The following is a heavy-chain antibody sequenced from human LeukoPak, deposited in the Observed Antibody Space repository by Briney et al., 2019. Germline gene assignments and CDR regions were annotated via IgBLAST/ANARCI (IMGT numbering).Heavy chain of an antibody. Sequence: GGSLRLSCAASGFTFSSYAMHWVRQAPGKGLEWVAVVSYDGSNKYYADSVKGRFTISRDNSKNTLYLQMNSLRAEDTAVYYCALFSPHLDVWGKGTTVTVSS. CDR3: ALFSPHLDV. CDR1: GFTFSSYA. V-gene: IGHV3-30-3*01. J-gene: IGHJ6*04. CDR2: VSYDGSNK.